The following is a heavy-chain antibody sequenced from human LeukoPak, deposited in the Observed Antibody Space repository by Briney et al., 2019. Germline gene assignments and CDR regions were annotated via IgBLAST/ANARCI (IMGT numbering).Heavy chain of an antibody. CDR1: GGSISSYY. CDR2: IYTSGST. D-gene: IGHD5-18*01. Sequence: SETLSLTCTVSGGSISSYYWSWIRQPAGKGLEWIGRIYTSGSTNYNPSLKSRLTISVDTSKNQFSLKLSSVTAADTAVYYCARGVYNYGHPPSSDYWGQGTLVTVSS. CDR3: ARGVYNYGHPPSSDY. V-gene: IGHV4-4*07. J-gene: IGHJ4*02.